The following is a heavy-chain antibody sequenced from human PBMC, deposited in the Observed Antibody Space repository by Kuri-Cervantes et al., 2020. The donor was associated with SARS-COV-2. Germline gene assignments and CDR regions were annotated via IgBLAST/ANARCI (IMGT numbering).Heavy chain of an antibody. CDR1: GCSISSSSYY. J-gene: IGHJ3*02. CDR3: ARHMAGAHDAFDI. CDR2: IYYSGST. D-gene: IGHD6-19*01. V-gene: IGHV4-39*01. Sequence: ESLKISCTVSGCSISSSSYYWGWIRQPPGKGLEWIGSIYYSGSTYYNPSLKSRVTISVDTSKNQFSLKLSSVTAADTAVYYCARHMAGAHDAFDIWGQGTMVTVSS.